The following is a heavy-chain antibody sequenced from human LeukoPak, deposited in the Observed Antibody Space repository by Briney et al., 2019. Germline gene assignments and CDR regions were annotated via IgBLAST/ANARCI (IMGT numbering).Heavy chain of an antibody. D-gene: IGHD3-10*01. Sequence: SETLSLTCSVSGGSISSRTYYWGWIRQPPGKGLEWIGSIYYSGSTYYNSSLKSRVTISVDTSKNQFSLKLSSVTAADTAVYYCARPVYGSGSNYWFGPWGQGTLVTVSS. CDR1: GGSISSRTYY. CDR3: ARPVYGSGSNYWFGP. J-gene: IGHJ5*02. V-gene: IGHV4-39*01. CDR2: IYYSGST.